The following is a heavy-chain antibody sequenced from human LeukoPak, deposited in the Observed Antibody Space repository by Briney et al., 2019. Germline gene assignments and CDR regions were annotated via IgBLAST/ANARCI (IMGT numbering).Heavy chain of an antibody. CDR3: AREGGSYSNYFDY. D-gene: IGHD1-26*01. Sequence: GGSLRLSCAASGFTLSSYWMHWVRQAPGKGLVWVSRIYSDGSTTHYADSVKGRFTISRDNAKNTLYLQMNSLRAEDTAVYYCAREGGSYSNYFDYWGQGTLVTVSS. CDR1: GFTLSSYW. J-gene: IGHJ4*02. CDR2: IYSDGSTT. V-gene: IGHV3-74*01.